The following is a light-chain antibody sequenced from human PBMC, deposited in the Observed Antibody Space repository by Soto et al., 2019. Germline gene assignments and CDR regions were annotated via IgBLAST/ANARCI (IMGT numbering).Light chain of an antibody. CDR2: DAS. Sequence: EIVLTQSPATLSLSPGERATLSCRASQSVSSYLAWYQQKPGQAPRLLIYDASNRATGIPARFSGSGSGTDFTLTISRLEPEDVAVYYFQQRSNLPRTFGQGTKVEIK. CDR1: QSVSSY. CDR3: QQRSNLPRT. V-gene: IGKV3-11*01. J-gene: IGKJ1*01.